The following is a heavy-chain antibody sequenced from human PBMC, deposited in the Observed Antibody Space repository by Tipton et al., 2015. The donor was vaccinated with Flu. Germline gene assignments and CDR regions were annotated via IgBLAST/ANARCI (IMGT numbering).Heavy chain of an antibody. D-gene: IGHD4-23*01. CDR2: IYHSGST. Sequence: TLSLTCTVSGYSISSGYYWGWIRQPPGKGLEWIGSIYHSGSTYYNPSLKSRVTISVDTSKNQFSLKLSSVTAADTAVYYCASGDYGGNAEYWGQGTLVTVSS. CDR3: ASGDYGGNAEY. J-gene: IGHJ4*02. CDR1: GYSISSGYY. V-gene: IGHV4-38-2*02.